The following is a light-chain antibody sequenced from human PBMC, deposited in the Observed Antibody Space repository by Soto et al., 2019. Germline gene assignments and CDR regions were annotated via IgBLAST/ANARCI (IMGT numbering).Light chain of an antibody. CDR3: AAWDDGLRGPRV. V-gene: IGLV1-47*01. CDR1: SSNIGSNY. Sequence: QSVLTQPPSASGTPGQRVTISCSGSSSNIGSNYVYWYQQLPGTAPKLLIYRNNQLPSGVPDRLSGSKSGTSDSLAISGLRSEDEADYYCAAWDDGLRGPRVFGGGTKLTVL. CDR2: RNN. J-gene: IGLJ2*01.